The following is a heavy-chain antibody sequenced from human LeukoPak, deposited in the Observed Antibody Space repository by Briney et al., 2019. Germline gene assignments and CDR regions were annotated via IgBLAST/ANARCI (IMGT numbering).Heavy chain of an antibody. V-gene: IGHV3-74*01. D-gene: IGHD5-18*01. Sequence: GGSLRLSCAASRFTFSSYWMHWVRQAPGKGLVWVSGISSDGSSTSYADSVKGRFTISRDNSKNTLYLQMNSLRAEDTAVYYCASESDTAIDYWGQGTLVTVSS. CDR2: ISSDGSST. J-gene: IGHJ4*02. CDR3: ASESDTAIDY. CDR1: RFTFSSYW.